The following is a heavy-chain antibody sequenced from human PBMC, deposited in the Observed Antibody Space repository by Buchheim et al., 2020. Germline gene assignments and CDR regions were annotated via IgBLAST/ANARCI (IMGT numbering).Heavy chain of an antibody. J-gene: IGHJ4*02. CDR1: GFTFSSYS. V-gene: IGHV3-48*02. Sequence: EVQLVESGGGLVQPGGSLRLSCAASGFTFSSYSMNWVRQAPGKGLEWVSYISSSSSTIYYADSVKGRFTISRDNAKKSLYLQMNSLRDEDTAVYYCARAQDYDFWSGYYSFDYWGQGTL. CDR2: ISSSSSTI. CDR3: ARAQDYDFWSGYYSFDY. D-gene: IGHD3-3*01.